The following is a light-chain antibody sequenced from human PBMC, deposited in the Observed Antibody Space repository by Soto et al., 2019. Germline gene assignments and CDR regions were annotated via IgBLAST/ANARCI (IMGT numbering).Light chain of an antibody. CDR3: SSYTSSSTLVV. J-gene: IGLJ2*01. V-gene: IGLV2-14*01. Sequence: QSALTQPASVSGSPGQSITISCTGTSSDVGNYNYVSWYQQHPGKAPKLMIYDVSSRPSGVSSRFSGSKSGNTASLTISVLQAEDEGDYYYSSYTSSSTLVVFGGGTKVTVL. CDR2: DVS. CDR1: SSDVGNYNY.